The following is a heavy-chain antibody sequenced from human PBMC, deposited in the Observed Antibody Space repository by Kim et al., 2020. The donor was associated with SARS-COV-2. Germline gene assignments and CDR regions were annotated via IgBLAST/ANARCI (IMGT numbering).Heavy chain of an antibody. J-gene: IGHJ3*02. CDR1: GFTFSSYT. D-gene: IGHD1-26*01. CDR2: ISTTGDNI. V-gene: IGHV3-21*01. Sequence: GGSLRLSCVASGFTFSSYTVNWLRQAPGKGLEWVSAISTTGDNIYYADSVKGRFTIARDNAKNSLFLQMNSLRPEDTAMYYCAAEWELLPEGAFDIWGLG. CDR3: AAEWELLPEGAFDI.